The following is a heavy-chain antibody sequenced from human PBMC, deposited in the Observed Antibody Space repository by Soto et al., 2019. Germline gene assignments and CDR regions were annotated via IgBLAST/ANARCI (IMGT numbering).Heavy chain of an antibody. J-gene: IGHJ6*02. D-gene: IGHD3-3*01. CDR1: GGTFSSYA. CDR3: ARDKKAYDFWSGYPPMNYYYGMDV. V-gene: IGHV1-69*13. Sequence: SVKVSCKASGGTFSSYAISWVRQAPGQGLERMGGIIPIFGTANYAQKFQGRVTITADESTSTAYMELSSLRSEDTAVYYCARDKKAYDFWSGYPPMNYYYGMDVWGQGTTVTVSS. CDR2: IIPIFGTA.